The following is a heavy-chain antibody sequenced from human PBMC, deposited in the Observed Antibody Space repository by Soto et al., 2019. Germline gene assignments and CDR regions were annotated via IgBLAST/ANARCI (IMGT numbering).Heavy chain of an antibody. D-gene: IGHD6-13*01. J-gene: IGHJ6*02. V-gene: IGHV1-69*13. CDR1: GGTFSSYA. Sequence: SVKVSCKASGGTFSSYAISWVRQAPGQGLEWMGGIIPIFGTANYAQKFQGRVTITADESTSTAYMELSSLRSEDTAVYYCARYQTLYKAAAGIGGMDVWGQGTTVTVSS. CDR2: IIPIFGTA. CDR3: ARYQTLYKAAAGIGGMDV.